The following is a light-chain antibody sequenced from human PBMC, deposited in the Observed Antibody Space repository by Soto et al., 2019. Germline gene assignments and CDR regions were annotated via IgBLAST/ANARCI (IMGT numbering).Light chain of an antibody. CDR1: QSVHNF. Sequence: EVVLTQSPATLSLSPGERAALSCKASQSVHNFLAWYQQKPGQAPRLLIYDASNRATGIPARFSGSGSGTDFTLTITYLEPEDFAVFYCQQRSNWPPTFGQGTKVDI. CDR3: QQRSNWPPT. CDR2: DAS. J-gene: IGKJ1*01. V-gene: IGKV3-11*01.